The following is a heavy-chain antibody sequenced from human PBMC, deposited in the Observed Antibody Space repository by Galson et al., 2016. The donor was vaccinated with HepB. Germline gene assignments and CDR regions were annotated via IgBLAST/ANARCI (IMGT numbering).Heavy chain of an antibody. CDR3: ARDPGGYGFIDS. CDR2: LSPSTRYT. CDR1: GFTFTEYY. D-gene: IGHD5-12*01. Sequence: SLRLSCAASGFTFTEYYMTWIRQAPEKGLEWLSYLSPSTRYTNSADSVKGRFTIFRDNAKNSVYLQMNSLRAEDTAVYYCARDPGGYGFIDSWGQGTLVTVSS. V-gene: IGHV3-11*06. J-gene: IGHJ4*02.